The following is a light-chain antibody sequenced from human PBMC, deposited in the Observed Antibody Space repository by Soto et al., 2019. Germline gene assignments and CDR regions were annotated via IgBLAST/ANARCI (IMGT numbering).Light chain of an antibody. CDR2: GAS. Sequence: EVLMTQSPATLSVSPGERATLSCRASQSVNINLAWYQQKPGQAPRLLIYGASTRATGIPARFSGSGSETEFTLTIGSLQSEDFAVYYCQEYNGWPPYTFGQGTKLEIK. CDR3: QEYNGWPPYT. J-gene: IGKJ2*01. V-gene: IGKV3-15*01. CDR1: QSVNIN.